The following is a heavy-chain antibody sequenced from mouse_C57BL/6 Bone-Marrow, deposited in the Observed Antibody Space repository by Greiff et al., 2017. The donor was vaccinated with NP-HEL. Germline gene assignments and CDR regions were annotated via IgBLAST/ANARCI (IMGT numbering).Heavy chain of an antibody. CDR1: GFTFSDYY. CDR2: ISNGGGST. J-gene: IGHJ3*01. V-gene: IGHV5-12*01. Sequence: EVQVVESGGGLVQPGGSLKLSCAASGFTFSDYYMYWVRQTPEKRLEWVAYISNGGGSTYYPATVKGRFTISRDNAKNTLYLQMSRLKSEDTAMYYCARHEGWLEAWFAYWGQGTLVTVSA. CDR3: ARHEGWLEAWFAY. D-gene: IGHD2-3*01.